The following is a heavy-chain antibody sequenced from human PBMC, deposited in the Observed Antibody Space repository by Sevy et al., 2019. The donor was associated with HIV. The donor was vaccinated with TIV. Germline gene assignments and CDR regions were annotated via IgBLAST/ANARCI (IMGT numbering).Heavy chain of an antibody. V-gene: IGHV3-53*01. Sequence: GGSLRLSCAASGFTVSSNSMSWVRRAPGKGLDWVSVIYGGGNTYYADSVRGRFTISRDNSKNTLHLQMNSLRAEDTAVYYCARIDHGDSYWGQGTLVTVSS. D-gene: IGHD4-17*01. CDR2: IYGGGNT. J-gene: IGHJ4*02. CDR1: GFTVSSNS. CDR3: ARIDHGDSY.